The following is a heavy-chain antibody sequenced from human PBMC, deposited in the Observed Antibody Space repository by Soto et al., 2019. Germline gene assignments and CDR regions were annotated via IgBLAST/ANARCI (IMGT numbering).Heavy chain of an antibody. CDR2: FSPTDSYT. CDR1: GYSVANYW. D-gene: IGHD2-15*01. Sequence: DSLKISCKGSGYSVANYWISWVGQMPGKGLEWMGRFSPTDSYTDYNPSFQGHVTISGDKSINTAYVQWSSLRASDTAMYFCARHPYIGGFDVWGQGTTVTVSS. J-gene: IGHJ6*02. V-gene: IGHV5-10-1*01. CDR3: ARHPYIGGFDV.